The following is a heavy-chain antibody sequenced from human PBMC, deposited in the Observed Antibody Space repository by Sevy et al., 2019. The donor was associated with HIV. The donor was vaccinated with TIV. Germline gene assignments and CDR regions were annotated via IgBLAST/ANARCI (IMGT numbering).Heavy chain of an antibody. D-gene: IGHD2-2*01. V-gene: IGHV4-59*01. J-gene: IGHJ2*01. CDR2: IHYTGST. Sequence: SETLSLTCTVSVVSITDYYWSWIRQPPGKGLEWIANIHYTGSTNYKPSPQSRVTISVDTSKNQFSLKLNSVTAADTAVYYCARDRGTPAAHYWYFDLWGRGTLVTVSS. CDR1: VVSITDYY. CDR3: ARDRGTPAAHYWYFDL.